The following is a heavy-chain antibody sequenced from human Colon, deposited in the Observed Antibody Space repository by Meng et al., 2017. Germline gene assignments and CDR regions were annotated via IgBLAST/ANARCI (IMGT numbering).Heavy chain of an antibody. J-gene: IGHJ4*02. CDR2: INHSGST. CDR3: ASSSGWWRLDS. D-gene: IGHD6-19*01. CDR1: GGSFSGYY. Sequence: QVQLQQWGAGLLKPSETLSLTCAVYGGSFSGYYWSWIRQPPGKGLDWIGEINHSGSTHYNPSLKSRVTISIDTSKNHFSLKLSSVTAADTAVYYCASSSGWWRLDSWGQGTLVTVSS. V-gene: IGHV4-34*01.